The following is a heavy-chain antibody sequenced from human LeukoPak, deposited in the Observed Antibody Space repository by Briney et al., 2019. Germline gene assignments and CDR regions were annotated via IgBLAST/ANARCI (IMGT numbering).Heavy chain of an antibody. CDR1: GYTFTGYY. CDR2: INPNSGGT. Sequence: ASVKVSCKASGYTFTGYYMHWVRQAPGQGLEWMGRINPNSGGTNYAQKFQGRVTMTRDTSISTAYMELSRLRSDDTAVYYCARDPPRGYDSSGYYYDDGDNWFDPWGRGTLVTVSS. D-gene: IGHD3-22*01. CDR3: ARDPPRGYDSSGYYYDDGDNWFDP. J-gene: IGHJ5*02. V-gene: IGHV1-2*06.